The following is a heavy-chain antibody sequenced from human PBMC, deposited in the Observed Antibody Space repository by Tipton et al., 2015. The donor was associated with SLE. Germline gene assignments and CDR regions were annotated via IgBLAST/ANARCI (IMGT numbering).Heavy chain of an antibody. J-gene: IGHJ4*02. D-gene: IGHD3-16*01. CDR1: GGSISSYY. CDR3: ARGGSLDY. Sequence: LRLSCTVSGGSISSYYWSWIRQPPGKGLEWIGDIYYSGSTNYNPSLKSRVTISVDTSKNQFSLKLSSVTAADTAVYYCARGGSLDYWGQGTLVTVSS. CDR2: IYYSGST. V-gene: IGHV4-59*01.